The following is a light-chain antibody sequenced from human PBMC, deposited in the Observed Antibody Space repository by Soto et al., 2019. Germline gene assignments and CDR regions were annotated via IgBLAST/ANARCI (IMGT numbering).Light chain of an antibody. CDR1: QSISSSY. CDR2: GAS. CDR3: QQYGGSPRT. Sequence: IGMPQSPGTLSLAPGERASLSCRASQSISSSYLAWYQQKPGQAPRLLIHGASNRATGIPDRFSGSGSGPDFTLTISRLEPEDFAVYYCQQYGGSPRTFGQGTKV. V-gene: IGKV3-20*01. J-gene: IGKJ1*01.